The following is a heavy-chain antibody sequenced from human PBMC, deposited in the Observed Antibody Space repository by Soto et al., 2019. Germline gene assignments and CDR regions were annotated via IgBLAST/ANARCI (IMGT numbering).Heavy chain of an antibody. D-gene: IGHD3-16*01. Sequence: QVQLVQSGDEVKKPGASVKVSCKASGYIFVNYGIAWVRQAPRQGLEWMGWISPYTGNTHSASKVQGRLTMTTDTXSSTADMDLGSLTSDDTAVYYCVMVDNYVTPTPQDVWGKGTTVTVSS. V-gene: IGHV1-18*01. CDR1: GYIFVNYG. J-gene: IGHJ6*04. CDR3: VMVDNYVTPTPQDV. CDR2: ISPYTGNT.